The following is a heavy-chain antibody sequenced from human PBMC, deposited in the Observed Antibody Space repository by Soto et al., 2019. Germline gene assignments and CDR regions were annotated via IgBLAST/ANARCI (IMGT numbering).Heavy chain of an antibody. D-gene: IGHD2-15*01. V-gene: IGHV3-15*07. CDR2: IKSKTDGGTT. Sequence: EVQLVESGGGLVKPGGSLRLSCAASGFTFSNAWMNWVRQAPGKGLEWVGRIKSKTDGGTTDYAAPVKGRFTISRDDSKNTLYLQMNSLKTEDTAVYYCTALYCSCGSCYSFWGQGTLVTVSS. CDR1: GFTFSNAW. J-gene: IGHJ4*02. CDR3: TALYCSCGSCYSF.